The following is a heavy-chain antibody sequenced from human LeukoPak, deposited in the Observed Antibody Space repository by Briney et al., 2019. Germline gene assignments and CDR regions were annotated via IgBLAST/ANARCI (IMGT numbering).Heavy chain of an antibody. J-gene: IGHJ4*02. CDR3: SRELAWGPADY. Sequence: PSETLSLTCAVYGGSFSGYYWSWIRQPPGKGLEWIGEINHSGSTNYNPSLKSRVTISVDTSKNQFSLKLNSVTPEDTAVYYCSRELAWGPADYWGQGTLVTVSS. CDR2: INHSGST. V-gene: IGHV4-34*01. CDR1: GGSFSGYY. D-gene: IGHD7-27*01.